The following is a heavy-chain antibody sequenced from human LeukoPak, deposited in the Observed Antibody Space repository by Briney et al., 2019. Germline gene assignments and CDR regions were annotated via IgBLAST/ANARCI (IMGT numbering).Heavy chain of an antibody. CDR1: GFTFNYYA. Sequence: PGGSLRLSCAASGFTFNYYAMSWVRQVPGKGLEWVSAITGSDGDTYYADSVKGRFTISRDISKNTLYLQMNSLRAEDTAVYYCAKRFDYWGQGTLVTVSS. CDR2: ITGSDGDT. CDR3: AKRFDY. J-gene: IGHJ4*02. V-gene: IGHV3-23*01.